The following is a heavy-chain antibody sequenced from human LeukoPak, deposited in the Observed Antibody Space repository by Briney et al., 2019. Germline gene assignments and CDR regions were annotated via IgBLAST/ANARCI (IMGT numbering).Heavy chain of an antibody. V-gene: IGHV1-18*01. Sequence: GASVKVSCKASGYTFTSYGVSWVRQAPGQGLEWMGWISACNGNTNYAQKLQGRVTMTTDTSTSTAYMELRSLRSDDTAVYYCARAGIVPAAPVSFDIWGQGTMVTVSS. D-gene: IGHD2-2*01. J-gene: IGHJ3*02. CDR2: ISACNGNT. CDR1: GYTFTSYG. CDR3: ARAGIVPAAPVSFDI.